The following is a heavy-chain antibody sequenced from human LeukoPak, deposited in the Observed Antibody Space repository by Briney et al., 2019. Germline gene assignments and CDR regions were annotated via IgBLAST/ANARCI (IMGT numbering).Heavy chain of an antibody. D-gene: IGHD1-26*01. Sequence: GGSLRLSCAASGFTFSSYGMHWVRQAPGKGLEWVAVISYDGSNKYYADSVKGRFTISRDNSKNTLELQMNSLKDVDTAVYYCAKDASGGPGWGYFDVWGQGVLVTVSS. J-gene: IGHJ4*02. CDR1: GFTFSSYG. V-gene: IGHV3-30*18. CDR2: ISYDGSNK. CDR3: AKDASGGPGWGYFDV.